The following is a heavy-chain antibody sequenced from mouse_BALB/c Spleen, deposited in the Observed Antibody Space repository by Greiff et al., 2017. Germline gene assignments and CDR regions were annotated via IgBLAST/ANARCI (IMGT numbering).Heavy chain of an antibody. CDR1: GYTFTSYW. J-gene: IGHJ2*01. CDR3: TRSWDY. Sequence: LKQPGSELVRPGASVKLSCKASGYTFTSYWMHWVKQRPGQGLEWIGNIYPGSGSTNYDEKFKSKATLTVDTSSSTAYMQLSSLTSEDSAVYYCTRSWDYWGQGTTLTVSS. CDR2: IYPGSGST. V-gene: IGHV1S22*01.